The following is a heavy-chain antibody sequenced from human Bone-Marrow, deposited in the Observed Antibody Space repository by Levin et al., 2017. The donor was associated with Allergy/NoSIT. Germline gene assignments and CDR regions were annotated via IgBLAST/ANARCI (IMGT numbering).Heavy chain of an antibody. V-gene: IGHV3-9*01. CDR1: GFTFDDYA. Sequence: QTGGSLRLSCAASGFTFDDYAMHWVRQAPGKGLEWVSSISWNSRSIGYADSVKGRFTISRDNAKNSLHLQLNSLRVEDTALYYCAKGDFWNSHYAGLFDYWGQGTLVTVSP. J-gene: IGHJ4*02. CDR2: ISWNSRSI. CDR3: AKGDFWNSHYAGLFDY. D-gene: IGHD3-3*01.